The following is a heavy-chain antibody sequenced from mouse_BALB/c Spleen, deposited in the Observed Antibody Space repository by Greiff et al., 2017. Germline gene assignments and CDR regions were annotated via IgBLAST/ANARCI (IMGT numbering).Heavy chain of an antibody. D-gene: IGHD1-2*01. V-gene: IGHV3-8*02. Sequence: EVQRVESGPSLVKPSQTLSLTCSVTGDSITSGYWNWIRKFPGNKLEYMGYISYSGSTYYNPSLKSRISITRDTSKNQYYLQLNSVTTEDTATYYCARYLITTDYAMDYWGQGTSVTVSS. CDR3: ARYLITTDYAMDY. CDR2: ISYSGST. CDR1: GDSITSGY. J-gene: IGHJ4*01.